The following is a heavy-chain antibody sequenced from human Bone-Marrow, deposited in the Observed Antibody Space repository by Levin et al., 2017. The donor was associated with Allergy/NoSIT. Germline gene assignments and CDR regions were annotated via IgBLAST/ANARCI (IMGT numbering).Heavy chain of an antibody. CDR2: IAYDGTNK. D-gene: IGHD2-21*02. Sequence: SCAASGFTFSSFGMHWVRQPPGKGLEWLTMIAYDGTNKLYADSAKGRFTVSRDNSKNMFYLQMNTLRPEDTAVYYCATSTLVTLDSWGQGTLVIVSS. CDR3: ATSTLVTLDS. J-gene: IGHJ4*02. V-gene: IGHV3-30*03. CDR1: GFTFSSFG.